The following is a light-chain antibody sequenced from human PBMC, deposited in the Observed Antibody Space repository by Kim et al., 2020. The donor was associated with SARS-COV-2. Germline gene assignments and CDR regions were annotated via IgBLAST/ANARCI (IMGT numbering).Light chain of an antibody. Sequence: GGTGTRTWASRTGAGTKGYYPKWVQQKPGKAPRALIYSTSNKHSWTPARFSGSLLGGKAALTLSGVQPEDEAEYYCLLYYGGAQPVFGGGTKLTVL. J-gene: IGLJ3*02. CDR1: TGAGTKGYY. V-gene: IGLV7-43*01. CDR3: LLYYGGAQPV. CDR2: STS.